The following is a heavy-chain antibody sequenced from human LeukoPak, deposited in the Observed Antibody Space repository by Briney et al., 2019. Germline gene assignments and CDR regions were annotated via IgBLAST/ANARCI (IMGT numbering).Heavy chain of an antibody. Sequence: ASVKVSCKASGGTFSSYAISWVRQAPGQGLEWMGRIIPIFGTANYAQKFQGRVTITTDESTSTAYMELSSLRSEDTAVHYCARDKFGDSPNFDYWGQGTLVTVSS. CDR2: IIPIFGTA. J-gene: IGHJ4*02. CDR1: GGTFSSYA. CDR3: ARDKFGDSPNFDY. D-gene: IGHD3-16*01. V-gene: IGHV1-69*05.